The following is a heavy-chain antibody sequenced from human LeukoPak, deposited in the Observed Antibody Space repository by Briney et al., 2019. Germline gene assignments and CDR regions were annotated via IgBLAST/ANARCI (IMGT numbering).Heavy chain of an antibody. CDR2: IKQGGSEK. Sequence: GGALLLSCAASGFTFISYWMSSVRQAPGKGLEWVANIKQGGSEKYYVDSVKGRFTISRDNAKNPLYLQMNSLRAEDTAVYYCARRITIFGVAYDYWGQGTLVTVSS. CDR1: GFTFISYW. J-gene: IGHJ4*02. D-gene: IGHD3-3*01. V-gene: IGHV3-7*01. CDR3: ARRITIFGVAYDY.